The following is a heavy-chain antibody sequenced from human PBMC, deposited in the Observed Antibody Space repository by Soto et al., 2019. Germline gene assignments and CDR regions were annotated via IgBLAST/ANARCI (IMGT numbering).Heavy chain of an antibody. D-gene: IGHD6-13*01. CDR1: GASHRDNY. J-gene: IGHJ4*02. CDR2: INHRGNN. CDR3: ARQSTGYSVDVDY. V-gene: IGHV4-34*01. Sequence: CAVYGASHRDNYCNCLRQPPGRGLEWIGEINHRGNNNYKPSLRSRVTIAIDTSKKQLSLTLRSVSAADTAVYYCARQSTGYSVDVDYWVQGALGT.